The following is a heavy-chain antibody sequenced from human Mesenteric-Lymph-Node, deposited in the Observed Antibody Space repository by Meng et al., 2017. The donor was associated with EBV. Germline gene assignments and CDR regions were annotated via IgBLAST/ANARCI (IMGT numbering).Heavy chain of an antibody. Sequence: QGQLQGPGPGLVKPSGTLSLPCAVSGGSISSPHWWSWARQPPGKGLEWIGEIDHSGRTNYNPPLKSRVTISVDKSKSEFSLKLSSVTAADTAVYYCARAGSSGYSSFDYWGQGILVTVSS. CDR3: ARAGSSGYSSFDY. J-gene: IGHJ4*02. CDR2: IDHSGRT. CDR1: GGSISSPHW. D-gene: IGHD3-22*01. V-gene: IGHV4-4*02.